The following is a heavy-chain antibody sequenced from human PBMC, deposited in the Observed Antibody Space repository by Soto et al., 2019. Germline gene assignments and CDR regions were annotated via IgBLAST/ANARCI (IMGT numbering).Heavy chain of an antibody. Sequence: SGPLTLTFTVFGGSIRVYHWSWIRQPAGKGLEWIGRIYTSGSTNYNPSLKSRVTMSVDTSKNQFALKLNSVTAADTDVYHCARDKGDSGSPFDYWGQGTLVTVSS. D-gene: IGHD1-26*01. CDR3: ARDKGDSGSPFDY. CDR1: GGSIRVYH. V-gene: IGHV4-4*07. CDR2: IYTSGST. J-gene: IGHJ4*02.